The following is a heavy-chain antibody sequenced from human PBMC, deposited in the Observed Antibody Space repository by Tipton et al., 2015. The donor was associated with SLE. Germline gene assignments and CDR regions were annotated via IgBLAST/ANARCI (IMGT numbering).Heavy chain of an antibody. J-gene: IGHJ6*02. Sequence: LRLSCDVTGFSISSGYYWGWFRQPPGKGLEWIGNIYYSGNTFYNPSLKSRVTISVDASKNQYSLKLTSVTAADTAVYYCARDPGDSYWDYYYGMDVWGQGTMVTVSS. CDR1: GFSISSGYY. CDR3: ARDPGDSYWDYYYGMDV. V-gene: IGHV4-38-2*02. D-gene: IGHD3-10*01. CDR2: IYYSGNT.